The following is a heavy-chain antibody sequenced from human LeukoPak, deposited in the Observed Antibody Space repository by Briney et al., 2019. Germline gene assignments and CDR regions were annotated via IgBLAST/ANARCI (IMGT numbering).Heavy chain of an antibody. J-gene: IGHJ5*02. CDR3: ARDGRYCGSTSCRLNWFDP. V-gene: IGHV1-46*01. CDR1: GYTFTTYY. CDR2: INPSGGST. D-gene: IGHD2-2*01. Sequence: ASVKVSCKASGYTFTTYYIHWVRQAPGQGLINPSGGSTSYAQKFQGRVTMTRDTSTSTIYMELSSLRSEDTAVYYCARDGRYCGSTSCRLNWFDPWGQGTLVTVSS.